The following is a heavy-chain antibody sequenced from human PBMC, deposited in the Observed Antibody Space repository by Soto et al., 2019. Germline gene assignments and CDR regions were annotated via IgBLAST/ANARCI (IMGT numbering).Heavy chain of an antibody. D-gene: IGHD2-2*01. V-gene: IGHV4-34*01. J-gene: IGHJ5*02. Sequence: SETLSLTCAVYGGSFSGYYWSWIRQPPGKGLEWIGEINHSGSTNYNPSLKSRVTISVDTSKNQFSLKLSSVTAADTAVYYCARGLRDIVVVPAAIWFDPWGQGTLVTVSS. CDR3: ARGLRDIVVVPAAIWFDP. CDR1: GGSFSGYY. CDR2: INHSGST.